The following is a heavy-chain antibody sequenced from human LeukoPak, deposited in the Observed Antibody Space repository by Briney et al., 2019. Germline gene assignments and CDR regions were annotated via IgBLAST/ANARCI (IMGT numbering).Heavy chain of an antibody. Sequence: GGSLRLSCAASGFTVSSNYMSWVRQAPGKGLEWVSAISGSGGSTYYADSVKGRFTISRDNSKNTLYLQMNSLRAEDTAVYYCAKDLRIAAAGFDYWGQGTLVTVSS. V-gene: IGHV3-23*01. D-gene: IGHD6-13*01. CDR2: ISGSGGST. CDR1: GFTVSSNY. CDR3: AKDLRIAAAGFDY. J-gene: IGHJ4*02.